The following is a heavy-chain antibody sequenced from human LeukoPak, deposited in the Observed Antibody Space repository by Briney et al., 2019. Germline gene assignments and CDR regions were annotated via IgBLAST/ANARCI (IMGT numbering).Heavy chain of an antibody. Sequence: SETLSLTCAVSGYSISNGYYWGWIRQPPGKGLEWIGNIYHSGKTYYSPSLQSRVAISVDTSKNQFSLKLTSGSAADTAVYYCASSITDTGGGPSVFDSWGQGALVTVSS. CDR2: IYHSGKT. J-gene: IGHJ4*02. D-gene: IGHD1-20*01. V-gene: IGHV4-38-2*01. CDR3: ASSITDTGGGPSVFDS. CDR1: GYSISNGYY.